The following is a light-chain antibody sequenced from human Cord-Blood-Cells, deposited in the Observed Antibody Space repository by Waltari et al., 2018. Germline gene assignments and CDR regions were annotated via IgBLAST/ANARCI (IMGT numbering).Light chain of an antibody. CDR1: QSVSSSY. CDR3: QQYGSSPALT. CDR2: GAS. V-gene: IGKV3-20*01. J-gene: IGKJ4*01. Sequence: EIVLTQSPGTLSLSPGERATLSCRASQSVSSSYLAWYQQKPGQAPRLLIYGASSRATGIPDRFSGSGSVTDFTLTISRLEPEEFAVYYCQQYGSSPALTVGGGTKVEIK.